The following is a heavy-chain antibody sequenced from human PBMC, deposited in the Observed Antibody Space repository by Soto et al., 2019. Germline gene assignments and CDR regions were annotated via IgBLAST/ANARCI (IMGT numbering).Heavy chain of an antibody. CDR1: GFTFSSYA. CDR3: ARAGPMYYYYGMDV. CDR2: ISYDGSNK. J-gene: IGHJ6*02. Sequence: GGSLRLSCAASGFTFSSYAMHWVRQAPGKGLEWVAVISYDGSNKYYADSVKGRFTISRDNSKNTLYLQMNSLRAEDTAVYYCARAGPMYYYYGMDVWGQGTTVTVSS. D-gene: IGHD2-2*01. V-gene: IGHV3-30-3*01.